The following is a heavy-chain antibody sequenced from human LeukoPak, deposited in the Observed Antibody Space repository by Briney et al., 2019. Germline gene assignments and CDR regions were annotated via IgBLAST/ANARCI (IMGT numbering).Heavy chain of an antibody. CDR3: AKDLTVTMNYFDY. J-gene: IGHJ4*02. CDR2: ISGSGGST. Sequence: PGGSLRLSCAASGFTVSSNYMSWVRQAPGKGLGWVSAISGSGGSTYYADSVKGRFTISRDNSKNTLYLQMNSLRAEDTAVYYCAKDLTVTMNYFDYWGQGTLVTVSS. V-gene: IGHV3-23*01. D-gene: IGHD4-17*01. CDR1: GFTVSSNY.